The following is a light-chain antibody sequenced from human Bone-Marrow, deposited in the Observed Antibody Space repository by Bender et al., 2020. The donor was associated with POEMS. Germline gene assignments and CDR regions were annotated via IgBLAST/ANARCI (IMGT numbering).Light chain of an antibody. J-gene: IGLJ2*01. CDR3: QTRDNSVLV. V-gene: IGLV3-1*01. CDR2: QDS. CDR1: KLGDKY. Sequence: SYELTQPPSVSVSPGQTASITCSGDKLGDKYACWYQQKPGQSPVLVIYQDSKRPSGIPERFSGSNSGNTATLTISGTQAMDEADYYCQTRDNSVLVFGGGTKLTVL.